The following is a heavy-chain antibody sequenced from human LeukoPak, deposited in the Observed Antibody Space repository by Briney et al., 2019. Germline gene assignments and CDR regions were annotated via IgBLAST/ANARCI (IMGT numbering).Heavy chain of an antibody. CDR3: ARAEDFSVAEHFDY. V-gene: IGHV1-2*02. J-gene: IGHJ4*02. Sequence: GASVKVSCKASGCTFTGYYMHWVRQAPGQGLEWMGWINPNSGGTNYAQKFQGRVTMTRDTSISTAYMELSRLRSDDTAVYYCARAEDFSVAEHFDYWGQGTLVTVSS. D-gene: IGHD6-19*01. CDR2: INPNSGGT. CDR1: GCTFTGYY.